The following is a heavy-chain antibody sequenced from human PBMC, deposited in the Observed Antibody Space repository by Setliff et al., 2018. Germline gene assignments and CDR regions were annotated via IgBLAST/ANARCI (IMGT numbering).Heavy chain of an antibody. Sequence: ASVKVSCKASGYTFTTYYMHWVRQAPGQGLEWMGIINPTGGTTSYAQKFQGRVTMTRDTSTSTVYMELSSLRSEDTAVYYCTRYGDYKQSFDFWGQGTLVTVSS. V-gene: IGHV1-46*03. CDR2: INPTGGTT. CDR3: TRYGDYKQSFDF. CDR1: GYTFTTYY. J-gene: IGHJ4*02. D-gene: IGHD4-17*01.